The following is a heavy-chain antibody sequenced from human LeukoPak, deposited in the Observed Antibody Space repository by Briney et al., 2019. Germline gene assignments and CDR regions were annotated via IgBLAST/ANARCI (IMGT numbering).Heavy chain of an antibody. J-gene: IGHJ3*02. CDR3: ASYGDYNDAFDI. Sequence: GGSLRLSCAASGFTFSSYSMNWVRQAPGKGLEWISSISSSSSYIYYADSVKGRFTISRDNAKNSLYLQMNSLRAEDTAVYYCASYGDYNDAFDIWGQGTMVTVSS. D-gene: IGHD4-17*01. CDR1: GFTFSSYS. CDR2: ISSSSSYI. V-gene: IGHV3-21*01.